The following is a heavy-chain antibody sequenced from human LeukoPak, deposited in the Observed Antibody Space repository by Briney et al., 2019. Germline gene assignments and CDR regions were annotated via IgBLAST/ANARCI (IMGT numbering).Heavy chain of an antibody. CDR2: ISYDGSNK. Sequence: GRSLRLSCAASGFTFSSYGMHWVRQAPGKGLEWVAVISYDGSNKYYADSVKGRFTISRDNSKNTLYLQMNSLRAEDTAVYYCAKDKAPPPLYYYGSGSGVYYFDYWGQGTLVTVSS. D-gene: IGHD3-10*01. J-gene: IGHJ4*02. V-gene: IGHV3-30*18. CDR1: GFTFSSYG. CDR3: AKDKAPPPLYYYGSGSGVYYFDY.